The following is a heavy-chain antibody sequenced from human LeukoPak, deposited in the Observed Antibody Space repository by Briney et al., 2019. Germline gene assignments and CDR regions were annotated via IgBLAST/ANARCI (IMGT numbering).Heavy chain of an antibody. CDR1: GFTFSSYE. J-gene: IGHJ4*02. D-gene: IGHD3-3*01. Sequence: PGGSLRLSCAASGFTFSSYEMNWVRQAPGKGLEWVSYISSSGSTIYYADSVKGRFTISRDNAKNSLYLQMNSLRAEDTAVYYCAREGYDFWSGYHDYWGQGTLVTVSS. V-gene: IGHV3-48*03. CDR3: AREGYDFWSGYHDY. CDR2: ISSSGSTI.